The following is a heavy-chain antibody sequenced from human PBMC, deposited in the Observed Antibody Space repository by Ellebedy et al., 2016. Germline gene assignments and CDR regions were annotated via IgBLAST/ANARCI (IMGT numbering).Heavy chain of an antibody. Sequence: SETLSLXCSVSGDAFRTYSFYWTWIRQPPGKGLEWIGSMSYRGSSYYKSSLKSRVTISIDTSKKQFSLKLSSVTAADTAVYYCARSRFVFTGRVDNWFDSWGQGTLVTVSS. J-gene: IGHJ5*01. CDR1: GDAFRTYSFY. D-gene: IGHD2-15*01. CDR3: ARSRFVFTGRVDNWFDS. V-gene: IGHV4-39*07. CDR2: MSYRGSS.